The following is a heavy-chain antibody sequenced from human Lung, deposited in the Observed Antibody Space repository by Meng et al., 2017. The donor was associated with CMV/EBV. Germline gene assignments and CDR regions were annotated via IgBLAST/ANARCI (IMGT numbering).Heavy chain of an antibody. V-gene: IGHV4-34*01. D-gene: IGHD6-19*01. CDR1: GGSLSGYY. CDR3: ASQYSSAYYSDY. Sequence: TXSLTXGIYGGSLSGYYWSWIRQTPGKGLEWIGEIRHSGDTTNYNQSLKSRVTISIDTSTKQFSLELRAVTAADTAVYYCASQYSSAYYSDYWGQGTLVTVSS. J-gene: IGHJ4*02. CDR2: IRHSGDTT.